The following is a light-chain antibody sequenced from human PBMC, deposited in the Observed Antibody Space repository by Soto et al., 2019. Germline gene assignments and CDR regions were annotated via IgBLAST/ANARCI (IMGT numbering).Light chain of an antibody. Sequence: DIQMTQSASTLSASVGDRVTITCRASKSICSWLAWYQQKPGKAPKLLIYDASSLESGVPSRFSGNGAGTEFTLTITSLQPDDFATYYCQHSIIYWSFWQGTKVEIK. J-gene: IGKJ1*01. CDR2: DAS. CDR1: KSICSW. V-gene: IGKV1-5*01. CDR3: QHSIIYWS.